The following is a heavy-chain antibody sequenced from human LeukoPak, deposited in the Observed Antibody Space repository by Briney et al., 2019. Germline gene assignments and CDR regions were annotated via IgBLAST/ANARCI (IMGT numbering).Heavy chain of an antibody. V-gene: IGHV1-69*13. CDR3: ARDWNIGGSYYLNWFDP. D-gene: IGHD1-26*01. CDR2: IIPIFGTA. Sequence: SVKVSCKASGGTFSSYAISWVRQAPGQGLEWMGGIIPIFGTANYAQKFQGRVTITADESTSTAYMELSSLRSEDTAVYYCARDWNIGGSYYLNWFDPWGQGTLVTVSS. CDR1: GGTFSSYA. J-gene: IGHJ5*02.